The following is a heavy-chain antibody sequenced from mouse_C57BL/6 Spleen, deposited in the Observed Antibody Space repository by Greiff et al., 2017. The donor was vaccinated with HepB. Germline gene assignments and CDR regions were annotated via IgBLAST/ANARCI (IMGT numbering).Heavy chain of an antibody. CDR2: INPRSGGT. V-gene: IGHV1-54*01. D-gene: IGHD1-1*01. CDR3: ARGGAVVGAMDY. J-gene: IGHJ4*01. Sequence: VQLQESGAELVRPGTSVKVSCKASGYAFTNYLIEWVKQRPGQGLEWIGVINPRSGGTNYNEKFKGKATLTADKSSSTAYMQLSSLTSEDSAVYFCARGGAVVGAMDYWGQGTSVTVSS. CDR1: GYAFTNYL.